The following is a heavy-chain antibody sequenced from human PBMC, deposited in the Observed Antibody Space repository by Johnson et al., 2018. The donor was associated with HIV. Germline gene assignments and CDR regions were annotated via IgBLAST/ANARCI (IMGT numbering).Heavy chain of an antibody. J-gene: IGHJ3*01. CDR1: GFTFDDYA. Sequence: VQLVESGGGLVKPGDSLRLSCPASGFTFDDYAMHWVRQAPGKGLEWVSGIRWKSGSIGYADSVKGRFTISRDNAKNSLYLQMNSLRAEDTALYYCARGYCTSSSHCDAFDLWGQGTMVTVSS. CDR3: ARGYCTSSSHCDAFDL. V-gene: IGHV3-9*01. CDR2: IRWKSGSI. D-gene: IGHD2-2*01.